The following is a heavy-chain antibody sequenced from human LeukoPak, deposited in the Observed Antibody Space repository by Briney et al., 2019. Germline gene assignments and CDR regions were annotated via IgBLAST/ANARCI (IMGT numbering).Heavy chain of an antibody. D-gene: IGHD3-3*01. J-gene: IGHJ4*02. Sequence: SETLSLTCTVSGGSISSGDYYWSWIRQPPGKGLEWIGYIYYSGSTYYIPSLKSRVTISVDTSKNQFSLKLSSVTAADTAVYYCARGAYDFWSGYYPLDYWGQGTLVTVSS. V-gene: IGHV4-30-4*08. CDR1: GGSISSGDYY. CDR2: IYYSGST. CDR3: ARGAYDFWSGYYPLDY.